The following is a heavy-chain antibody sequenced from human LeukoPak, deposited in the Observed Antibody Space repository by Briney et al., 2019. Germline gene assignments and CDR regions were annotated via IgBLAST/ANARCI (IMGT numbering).Heavy chain of an antibody. CDR1: GFTFGSYG. V-gene: IGHV3-33*01. D-gene: IGHD3-10*01. CDR2: IWYDGSNK. J-gene: IGHJ4*02. CDR3: ARDYYGSGRNVDY. Sequence: PGGSLRLSCAASGFTFGSYGMHWVRQAPGKGLEWVAVIWYDGSNKYYADSVKGRFTISRDNSKNTLYLQMNSLRAEDTAVYYCARDYYGSGRNVDYWGQGTLVTVSS.